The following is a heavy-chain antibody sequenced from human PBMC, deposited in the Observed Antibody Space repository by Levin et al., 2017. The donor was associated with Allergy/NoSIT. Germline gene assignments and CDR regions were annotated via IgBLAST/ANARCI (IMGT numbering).Heavy chain of an antibody. CDR3: AKLGITMIVVPPGY. D-gene: IGHD3-22*01. CDR1: GFTFSSYA. V-gene: IGHV3-23*01. J-gene: IGHJ4*02. Sequence: GESLKISCAASGFTFSSYAMSWVRQAPGKGLEWVSAISGSGGSTYYADSVKGRFTISRDNSKNTLYLQMNSLRAEDTAVYYCAKLGITMIVVPPGYWGQGTLVTVSS. CDR2: ISGSGGST.